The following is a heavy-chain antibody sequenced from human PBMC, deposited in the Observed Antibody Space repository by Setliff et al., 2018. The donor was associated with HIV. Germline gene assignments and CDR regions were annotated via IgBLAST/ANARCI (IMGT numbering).Heavy chain of an antibody. J-gene: IGHJ4*02. CDR1: GYSFTNYW. D-gene: IGHD3-3*01. CDR3: ARLSKYYDFWTPNY. V-gene: IGHV5-51*01. CDR2: IWPDDSDT. Sequence: GESLKISCKASGYSFTNYWVGWVRQMPGNGLEWVGLIWPDDSDTIYSSSFQGQVTLSADKSITTVYLQWSSLEAPDTAMYYCARLSKYYDFWTPNYWGQGTLVTVS.